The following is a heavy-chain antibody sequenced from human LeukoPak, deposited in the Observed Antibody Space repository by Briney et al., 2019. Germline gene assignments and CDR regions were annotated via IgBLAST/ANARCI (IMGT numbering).Heavy chain of an antibody. Sequence: SVKVSCKASGGTFSSYAISWVRQAPGQGLEWMGWISAYNGNTNYAQKLQGRVTMTTDTSTSTAYMELRSLRSDDTAVYYCARIHIVAVTGVDYWGQGTLVTVSS. D-gene: IGHD2-21*02. J-gene: IGHJ4*02. CDR2: ISAYNGNT. V-gene: IGHV1-18*01. CDR3: ARIHIVAVTGVDY. CDR1: GGTFSSYA.